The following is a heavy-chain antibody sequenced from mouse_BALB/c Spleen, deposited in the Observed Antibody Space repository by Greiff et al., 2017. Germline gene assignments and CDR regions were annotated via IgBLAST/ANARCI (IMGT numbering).Heavy chain of an antibody. CDR3: AREGYYGSSGYAMDY. Sequence: VQLQQSGPGLVAPSQSLSITCTVSGFSLTGYGVNWVRQPPGKGLEWLGMIWGDGSTDYNSALKSRLSISKDNSKSQVFLKMNSLQTDDTARYYCAREGYYGSSGYAMDYWGQGTSVTVSS. CDR2: IWGDGST. CDR1: GFSLTGYG. V-gene: IGHV2-6-7*01. D-gene: IGHD1-1*01. J-gene: IGHJ4*01.